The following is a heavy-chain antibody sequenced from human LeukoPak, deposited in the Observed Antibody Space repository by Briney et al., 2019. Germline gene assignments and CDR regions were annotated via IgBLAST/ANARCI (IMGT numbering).Heavy chain of an antibody. CDR3: AKDRPNYHGTDGHYYRRSGDY. J-gene: IGHJ4*02. CDR1: GFTFSSYA. Sequence: GGSLRLSCAASGFTFSSYAMSWVRQSTGKGMERVSSISSSGGLSFYAHSLKRRFTLSSDRSTNTLYLPMNTLSAFDTALYYCAKDRPNYHGTDGHYYRRSGDYWGQGTLVTVSS. CDR2: ISSSGGLS. V-gene: IGHV3-23*01. D-gene: IGHD3-22*01.